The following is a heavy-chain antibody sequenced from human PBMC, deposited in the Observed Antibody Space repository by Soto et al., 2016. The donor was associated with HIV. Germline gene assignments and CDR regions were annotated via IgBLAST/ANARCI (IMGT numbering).Heavy chain of an antibody. V-gene: IGHV3-23*01. CDR2: IAHDGTSS. CDR3: ARDLLDYSANDY. D-gene: IGHD4-4*01. J-gene: IGHJ4*02. CDR1: GFSLRFYA. Sequence: EVQLLESGGGLVKPGGPVRLSCAASGFSLRFYAMNWVRQAPGKGLEWVSGIAHDGTSSHYADSVKGRFIISRDNSKNTLYLQMNSLRGEDTAIYYCARDLLDYSANDYWGQGTLVTVSS.